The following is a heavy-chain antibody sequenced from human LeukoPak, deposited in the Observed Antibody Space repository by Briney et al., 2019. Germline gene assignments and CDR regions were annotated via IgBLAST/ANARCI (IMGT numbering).Heavy chain of an antibody. CDR2: ISYSGST. Sequence: PSETLSLTCTVCGGSISPYYLRSLRQPPGKGLEWIGYISYSGSTNYNPSLKSRVTISVDTSKNQFSLKLSSVTAADTAVYYCARHGRNDPPSSSINYWGQGTLVTVSS. CDR3: ARHGRNDPPSSSINY. J-gene: IGHJ4*02. V-gene: IGHV4-59*08. D-gene: IGHD6-6*01. CDR1: GGSISPYY.